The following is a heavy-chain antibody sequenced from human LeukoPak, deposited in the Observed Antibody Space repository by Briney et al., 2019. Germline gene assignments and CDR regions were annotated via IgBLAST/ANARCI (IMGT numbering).Heavy chain of an antibody. CDR3: ARGRAYCSSTSCYRAPYYFDY. CDR1: GGSISSGGYY. D-gene: IGHD2-2*01. J-gene: IGHJ4*02. CDR2: IYYSGST. Sequence: SETLSLTCTVSGGSISSGGYYWSWIRQHPGKGLEWIGYIYYSGSTYYNPSLKSRVTISVDTSKNQFSLKLSSVTAADTAVYYCARGRAYCSSTSCYRAPYYFDYWGQGTLVTVSS. V-gene: IGHV4-31*03.